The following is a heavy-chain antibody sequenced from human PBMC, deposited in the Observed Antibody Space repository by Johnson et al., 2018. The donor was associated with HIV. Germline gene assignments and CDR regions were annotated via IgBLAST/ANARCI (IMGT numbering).Heavy chain of an antibody. D-gene: IGHD2-15*01. V-gene: IGHV3-30*14. CDR2: ISYDGRNK. J-gene: IGHJ3*02. CDR3: ARERWYYVNPAFDI. Sequence: QMLLVESGGGVVQPGRSLRLSCAASGFTFSSYAMHWVRQAPGKGLEWVAVISYDGRNKFYTDSVKGRFTISRDNSKNPLYFQMNSLRTEDTAVYYCARERWYYVNPAFDIWGQGTMVTVSS. CDR1: GFTFSSYA.